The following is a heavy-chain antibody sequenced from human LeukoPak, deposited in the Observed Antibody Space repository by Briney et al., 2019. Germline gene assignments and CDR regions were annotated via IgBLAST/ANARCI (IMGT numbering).Heavy chain of an antibody. V-gene: IGHV4-4*09. CDR3: ARLTFDYGGNSEVFDY. CDR1: GGSISSYY. CDR2: IYTSGST. J-gene: IGHJ4*02. Sequence: SETLPLTCTVSGGSISSYYWSWIRQPPGKGLDWIGYIYTSGSTNYNPSLKSRVTISVDTSKNQFSLKLSSVTAADTAVYYCARLTFDYGGNSEVFDYWGQGTLVTVSS. D-gene: IGHD4-23*01.